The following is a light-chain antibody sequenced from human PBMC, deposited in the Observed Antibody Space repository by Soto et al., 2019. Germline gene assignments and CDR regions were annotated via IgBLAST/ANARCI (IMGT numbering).Light chain of an antibody. Sequence: QSFLTQPASLSASPGQSIPISCTGTISDVGGYNYVSWYQQHPGKAPKLMIYEVSNRPSGVSNRSSGSKSGNTASLTISGLQAEDEADYYCRSYTSSTFSVFGTGTKVTVL. CDR2: EVS. J-gene: IGLJ1*01. V-gene: IGLV2-14*01. CDR1: ISDVGGYNY. CDR3: RSYTSSTFSV.